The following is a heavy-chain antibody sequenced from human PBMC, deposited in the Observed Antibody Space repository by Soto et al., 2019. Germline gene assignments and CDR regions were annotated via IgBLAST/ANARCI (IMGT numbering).Heavy chain of an antibody. CDR2: ISSSSSYI. J-gene: IGHJ4*02. CDR1: GFTFSSYS. CDR3: AREQPGSSYGYGLGY. Sequence: EVQLVESGGGLVKPGGSLRLSCAASGFTFSSYSMNWVRQAPGKGLEWVSSISSSSSYIYYADSVKGRFTISRDSANNSLYLQMNRLRAEDTAVYYCAREQPGSSYGYGLGYWGQGTLVTVSS. D-gene: IGHD5-18*01. V-gene: IGHV3-21*01.